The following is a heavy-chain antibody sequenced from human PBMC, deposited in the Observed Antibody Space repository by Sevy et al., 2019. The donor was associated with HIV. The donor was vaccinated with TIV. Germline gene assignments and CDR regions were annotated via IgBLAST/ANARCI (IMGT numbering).Heavy chain of an antibody. CDR1: GFTFSRYS. J-gene: IGHJ1*01. Sequence: GGSLRLSCAASGFTFSRYSMHWVRQAPGKGLEWVATISFDASNKHYAASVKGRFTISRDNFRNSLFLQMNSLRPEDTAVYYCALERLSSDVAEYFQNWGQGTLVTVSS. V-gene: IGHV3-30*04. CDR3: ALERLSSDVAEYFQN. D-gene: IGHD1-1*01. CDR2: ISFDASNK.